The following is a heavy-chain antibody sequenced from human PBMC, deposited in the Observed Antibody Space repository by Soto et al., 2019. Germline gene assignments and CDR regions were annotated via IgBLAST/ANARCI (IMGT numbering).Heavy chain of an antibody. CDR2: IDPSGNRI. CDR3: AKDRGGRGNEIDH. V-gene: IGHV3-23*05. J-gene: IGHJ4*02. D-gene: IGHD3-16*01. CDR1: GFTFSNSA. Sequence: EVQLLESGGGLVQPGGSLRLSCTASGFTFSNSAMSWVRQAPGKGLEWVSSIDPSGNRIYQGDVAKGRFTISRNNSKNTLFLRINSLRVDDTAIYYCAKDRGGRGNEIDHWGQGTLVTASS.